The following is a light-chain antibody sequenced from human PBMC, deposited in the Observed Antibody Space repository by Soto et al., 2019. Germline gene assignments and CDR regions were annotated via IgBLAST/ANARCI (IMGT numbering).Light chain of an antibody. CDR1: SSDVGGYNY. CDR2: EVS. Sequence: SVLTQPASVAGSLGPSITISCTGTSSDVGGYNYVSWYQQLPGKAPRLMIYEVSNRPSGVSNRFSGSKSGNTASLTISGLQAEDEADYYCRSYTSSSTYVFGPGTKVTV. J-gene: IGLJ1*01. V-gene: IGLV2-14*01. CDR3: RSYTSSSTYV.